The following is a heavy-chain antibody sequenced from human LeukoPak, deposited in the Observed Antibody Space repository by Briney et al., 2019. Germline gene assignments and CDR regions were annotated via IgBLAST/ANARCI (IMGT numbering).Heavy chain of an antibody. CDR2: MNPNSGNT. Sequence: ASVKVSCKASGYTFTSYDINWVRQATGQGLEWMGWMNPNSGNTGYSQKFQGRVTMTRNTSISTAYMELRSLRSEDTAVYYCARGSWADIVVVVAATTPFDYWAREPWSPSPQ. CDR1: GYTFTSYD. J-gene: IGHJ4*02. D-gene: IGHD2-15*01. CDR3: ARGSWADIVVVVAATTPFDY. V-gene: IGHV1-8*01.